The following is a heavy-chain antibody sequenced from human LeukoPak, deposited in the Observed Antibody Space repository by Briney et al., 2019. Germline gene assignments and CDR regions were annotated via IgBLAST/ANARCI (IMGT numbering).Heavy chain of an antibody. CDR3: ARAPDYGDYVDDY. CDR2: INPNSGGT. J-gene: IGHJ4*02. Sequence: ASVKVSCKASGYTFTGYYMHWVRQAPGQGLEWMGWINPNSGGTNYAQKFQGRVTMTRDTSISTAYMELSRLRSDDTAVYYCARAPDYGDYVDDYWGQGTLVTVSS. V-gene: IGHV1-2*02. CDR1: GYTFTGYY. D-gene: IGHD4-17*01.